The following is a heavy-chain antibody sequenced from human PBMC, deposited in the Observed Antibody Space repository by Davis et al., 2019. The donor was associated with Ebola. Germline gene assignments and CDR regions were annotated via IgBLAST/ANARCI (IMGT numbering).Heavy chain of an antibody. CDR3: ARTAGYWVEKYYFDY. Sequence: SEPLSLTCTVSGGSVSSGSYYWSWIRQPPEKGLEWVGYIYYSGSTNCNPSLKSRVTISVDTSKNQFSLKLSSVTAADTAVYYCARTAGYWVEKYYFDYWGQGTLVTVSS. CDR1: GGSVSSGSYY. V-gene: IGHV4-61*01. J-gene: IGHJ4*02. CDR2: IYYSGST. D-gene: IGHD2-21*01.